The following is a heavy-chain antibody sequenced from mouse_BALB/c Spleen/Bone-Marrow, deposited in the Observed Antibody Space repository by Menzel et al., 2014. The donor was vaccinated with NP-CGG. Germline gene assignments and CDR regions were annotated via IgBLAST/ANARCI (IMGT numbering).Heavy chain of an antibody. V-gene: IGHV1-69*02. J-gene: IGHJ3*01. CDR1: GYTFTTYW. D-gene: IGHD1-3*01. CDR2: IDPSDSYT. CDR3: ARGGDNYAWFPY. Sequence: QVQLQQPGAEFVKPGASVKLSCKASGYTFTTYWMHWVKQRPGQGLEWIGQIDPSDSYTNYSQKFKGKATLTVDKSSSTXYMXXSSLSSEDSAVYYCARGGDNYAWFPYWGQGTLVTVSA.